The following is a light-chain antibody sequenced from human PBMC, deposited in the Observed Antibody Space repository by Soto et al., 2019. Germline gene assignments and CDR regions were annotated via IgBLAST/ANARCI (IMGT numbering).Light chain of an antibody. V-gene: IGKV1-39*01. CDR2: AES. CDR1: QSISSY. J-gene: IGKJ2*01. CDR3: QQSYRTPTT. Sequence: DIQMTQSPSSLSASVGDRVTITCRASQSISSYLNWYQQKPGKAPKLLIYAESSLQSGVPSRFSGSGSGTDFPLTTGSRQPEDFATYYCQQSYRTPTTFGQGSKLEIK.